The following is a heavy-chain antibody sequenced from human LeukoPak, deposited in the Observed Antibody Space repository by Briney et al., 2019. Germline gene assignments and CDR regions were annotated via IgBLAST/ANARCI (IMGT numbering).Heavy chain of an antibody. CDR3: ATVPLLALYGMDV. D-gene: IGHD3-3*02. CDR1: GYTLTELS. CDR2: FDPEDGET. Sequence: ASVTVSCKVSGYTLTELSMHWVRQAPGKGQEWMGGFDPEDGETIYAQKFQGRVTMTEHTSTDTAYMVLSSLRSEDTAVYYCATVPLLALYGMDVWGQGTTVTVSS. V-gene: IGHV1-24*01. J-gene: IGHJ6*02.